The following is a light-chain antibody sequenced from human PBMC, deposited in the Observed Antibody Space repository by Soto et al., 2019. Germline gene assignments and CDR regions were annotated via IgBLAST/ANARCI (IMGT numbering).Light chain of an antibody. CDR1: TSDVGSYDL. CDR3: CSYAGGSYV. CDR2: EVF. J-gene: IGLJ1*01. Sequence: QSVLTQPASASASPRQSIAISCTGTTSDVGSYDLVSWYQQYPGKAPKVIIYEVFKRPSGVSDRFSGSKPGNTASLTISELQAEDEAEYYCCSYAGGSYVFGTGTKVTVL. V-gene: IGLV2-23*02.